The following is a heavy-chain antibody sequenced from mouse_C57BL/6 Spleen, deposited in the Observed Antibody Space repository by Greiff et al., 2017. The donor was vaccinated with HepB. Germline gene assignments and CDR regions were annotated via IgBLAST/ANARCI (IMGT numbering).Heavy chain of an antibody. CDR2: IDPSDSYT. Sequence: QVQLQQPGAELVKPGASVKLSCKASGYTFTSYWMQWVKQRPGQGLEWIGEIDPSDSYTNYNQKFKGKATVTVDTSSSTAYMQRSSLTSEDSAVYYCAIPYYSGSSYDFDVWGTGTTVTVSS. CDR3: AIPYYSGSSYDFDV. J-gene: IGHJ1*03. CDR1: GYTFTSYW. D-gene: IGHD1-1*01. V-gene: IGHV1-50*01.